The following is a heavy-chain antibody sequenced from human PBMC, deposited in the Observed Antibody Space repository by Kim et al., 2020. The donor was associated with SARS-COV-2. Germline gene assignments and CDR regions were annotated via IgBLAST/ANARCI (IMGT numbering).Heavy chain of an antibody. Sequence: THHNPSLKRRATISVATSKNPFSLRLSSVTAADTAVYYCARARVATPLDYWGQGTLVTVSS. J-gene: IGHJ4*02. CDR2: T. V-gene: IGHV4-34*04. D-gene: IGHD5-12*01. CDR3: ARARVATPLDY.